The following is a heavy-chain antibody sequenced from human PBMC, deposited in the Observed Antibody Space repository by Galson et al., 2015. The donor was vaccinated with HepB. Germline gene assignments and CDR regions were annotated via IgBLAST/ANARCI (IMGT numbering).Heavy chain of an antibody. J-gene: IGHJ3*02. CDR2: IYTSGST. Sequence: LSLTCTVSGGAMSSYYWSWIRQPAGKGLEWIGRIYTSGSTNYNPSLKSRVTMSVDTSKNQFSLKLSSVTAADTAVYYCARSLYSGSYYYLDAFDIWGQGTMVTVSS. D-gene: IGHD1-26*01. CDR1: GGAMSSYY. V-gene: IGHV4-4*07. CDR3: ARSLYSGSYYYLDAFDI.